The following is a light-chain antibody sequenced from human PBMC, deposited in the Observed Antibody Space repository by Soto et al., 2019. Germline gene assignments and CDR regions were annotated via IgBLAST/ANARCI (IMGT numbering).Light chain of an antibody. V-gene: IGKV1-12*01. CDR2: AAS. CDR1: QDISSW. CDR3: QQGDSFPFT. J-gene: IGKJ4*01. Sequence: DIPMTQSPSSVSASVGDTVTITCRARQDISSWVAWYQQKPGKAPKLLISAASSLQSGVPTRFSGSGSGTDVTLIISGLQPEDFATYFCQQGDSFPFTFGVWTKVEIK.